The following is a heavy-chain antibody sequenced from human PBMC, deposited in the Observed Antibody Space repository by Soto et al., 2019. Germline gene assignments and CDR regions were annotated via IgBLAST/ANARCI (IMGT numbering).Heavy chain of an antibody. D-gene: IGHD3-16*02. V-gene: IGHV4-34*01. CDR2: INHSGST. CDR1: GGSFSGYY. J-gene: IGHJ4*02. Sequence: PSETLSLTCAVYGGSFSGYYWSWIRQPPGKGLEWIGEINHSGSTNYNPSLKSRVTISVDTSKNQFSLKLSSVTAADTAVYYCARGYRRQLAYSAQGTLVTGSS. CDR3: ARGYRRQLAY.